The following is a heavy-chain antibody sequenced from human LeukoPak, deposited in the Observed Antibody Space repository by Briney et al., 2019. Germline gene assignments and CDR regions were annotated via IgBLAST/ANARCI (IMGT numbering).Heavy chain of an antibody. CDR2: IHYSGIT. CDR1: GGPISNYY. D-gene: IGHD3-10*01. Sequence: PSETLSLTCSVSGGPISNYYWSWIRQPPGKGLEWIGYIHYSGITKYNPSVKSRVTISLDTSKNQFSLKLSSVTAADTAVYYCASSGNYYFTLDYWGQGTPVTVSS. J-gene: IGHJ4*02. CDR3: ASSGNYYFTLDY. V-gene: IGHV4-59*08.